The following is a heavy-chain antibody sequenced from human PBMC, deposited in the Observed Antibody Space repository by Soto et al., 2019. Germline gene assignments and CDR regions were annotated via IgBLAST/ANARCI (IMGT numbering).Heavy chain of an antibody. J-gene: IGHJ3*02. CDR1: GGTFSSYA. Sequence: ASVKVPCKASGGTFSSYAISWVRQAPGQRLEWMGRISANNGNTNYAQKLQGRVTMTTDTSTSTAYMELRSLRSDDTAVYYCARDQVVVAATPCAFDIWGQGTMVTVSS. D-gene: IGHD2-15*01. V-gene: IGHV1-18*01. CDR3: ARDQVVVAATPCAFDI. CDR2: ISANNGNT.